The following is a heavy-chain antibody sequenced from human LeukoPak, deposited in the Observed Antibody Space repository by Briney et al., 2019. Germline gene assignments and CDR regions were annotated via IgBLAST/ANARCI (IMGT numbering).Heavy chain of an antibody. V-gene: IGHV5-51*01. CDR1: GYSFTSYW. J-gene: IGHJ4*02. CDR2: IYPGDSDT. D-gene: IGHD2-2*01. Sequence: GESLKISCKGSGYSFTSYWIGWVRQMPGKGLEWMGTIYPGDSDTRYSPSFQGQVTISADKSISTAYLQWSSLKASDTAMYYCARGYCSSTSCSREYYFDYWGQGTLVTVSS. CDR3: ARGYCSSTSCSREYYFDY.